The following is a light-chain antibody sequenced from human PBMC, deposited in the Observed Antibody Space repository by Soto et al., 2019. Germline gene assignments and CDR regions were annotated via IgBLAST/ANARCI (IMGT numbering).Light chain of an antibody. V-gene: IGKV1-13*02. CDR2: DVF. Sequence: AIPVTQSPSSLSASVGDTVTITCRASQGISSAFAWYQQKPGKVPRLLIYDVFNLQSGVPSRFSGSGSGTDFTLTISRLQPEDFATDYCHQLETYPLTFGQGTRLEVK. CDR3: HQLETYPLT. CDR1: QGISSA. J-gene: IGKJ5*01.